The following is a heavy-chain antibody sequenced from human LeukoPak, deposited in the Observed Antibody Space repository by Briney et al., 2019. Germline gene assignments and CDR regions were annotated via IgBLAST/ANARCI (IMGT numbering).Heavy chain of an antibody. CDR3: ARDGRYCSSTSCYYWFDP. CDR1: GGTFSSYA. CDR2: INPNSGGT. D-gene: IGHD2-2*01. V-gene: IGHV1-2*06. Sequence: ASVKVSCKASGGTFSSYAISWVRQAPGQGLEWMGRINPNSGGTNYAQKFQGRVTMTRDTSISTAYMELSRLRSDDTAVYYCARDGRYCSSTSCYYWFDPWGQGTLVAVSS. J-gene: IGHJ5*02.